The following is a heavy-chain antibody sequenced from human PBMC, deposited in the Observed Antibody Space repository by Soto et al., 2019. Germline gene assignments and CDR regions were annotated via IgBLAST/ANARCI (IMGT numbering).Heavy chain of an antibody. CDR2: TRNKANSYTR. V-gene: IGHV3-72*01. J-gene: IGHJ6*02. CDR1: GFAFSDHD. CDR3: AILSITIFGVVPNPYYYGMDV. D-gene: IGHD3-3*01. Sequence: XEALRLSSEACGFAFSDHDMDWVPPAPGNGLEGVGRTRNKANSYTREYAASVKGRFTISRDDSKNSLYLQMNSLKTEDTAVYYCAILSITIFGVVPNPYYYGMDVWGQGTTVTVSS.